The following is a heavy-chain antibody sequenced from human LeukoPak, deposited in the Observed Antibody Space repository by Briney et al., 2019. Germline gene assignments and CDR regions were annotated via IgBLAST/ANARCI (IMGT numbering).Heavy chain of an antibody. CDR2: ISSSSSYI. J-gene: IGHJ4*02. V-gene: IGHV3-21*01. CDR1: GFTFSIYS. Sequence: GGSLRLSCAASGFTFSIYSMNWVRQAPGKGLEWVSSISSSSSYIYYADSVKGRFTISRDNAKNSLYLQMNSLRAEDTAVYYCARCPYRYYDSSGYSNRFDYWGQGTLVTVSS. CDR3: ARCPYRYYDSSGYSNRFDY. D-gene: IGHD3-22*01.